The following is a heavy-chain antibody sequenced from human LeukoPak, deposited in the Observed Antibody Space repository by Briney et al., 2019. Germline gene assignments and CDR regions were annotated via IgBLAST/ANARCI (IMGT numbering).Heavy chain of an antibody. J-gene: IGHJ5*02. CDR1: GFTFSSYA. V-gene: IGHV3-64*01. CDR2: ISSNGGST. CDR3: ARAGEAAAGFS. D-gene: IGHD6-13*01. Sequence: GGSLRLSCAASGFTFSSYAMHWVCQAPGKGLEYVSAISSNGGSTYYANSVKGRFTISRDNSKNTLYLQMGSLRAEDMAVYYCARAGEAAAGFSWGQGTLVTVSS.